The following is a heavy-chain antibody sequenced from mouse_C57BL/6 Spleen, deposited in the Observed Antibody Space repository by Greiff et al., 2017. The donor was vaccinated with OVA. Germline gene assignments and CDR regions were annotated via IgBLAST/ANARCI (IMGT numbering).Heavy chain of an antibody. CDR1: GYTFTSYW. V-gene: IGHV1-50*01. CDR2: IDPSDSYT. D-gene: IGHD1-1*01. CDR3: ARRYYGSSDWYFDV. J-gene: IGHJ1*03. Sequence: QVQLQQPGAELVKPGASVKLSCKASGYTFTSYWMQWVKQRPGQGLEWIGEIDPSDSYTNYNQKFKGKATLTVDTSSSTAYMQHSSMTSEDSAVYYCARRYYGSSDWYFDVWGTGTTVTVSS.